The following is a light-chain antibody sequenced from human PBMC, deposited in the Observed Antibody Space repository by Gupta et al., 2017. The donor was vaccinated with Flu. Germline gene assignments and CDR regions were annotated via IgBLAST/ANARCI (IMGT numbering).Light chain of an antibody. CDR2: SET. Sequence: DIQLTQFPSSLSASVGDRVTITCPVSQGISCYLNWYRQKPEKASKLLIYSETKLQSGVPSRFSGSGSGTYFTLTISILHPEVVATYYGQRTNYAPVTFGGGTKVEIK. J-gene: IGKJ4*01. CDR3: QRTNYAPVT. V-gene: IGKV1-27*01. CDR1: QGISCY.